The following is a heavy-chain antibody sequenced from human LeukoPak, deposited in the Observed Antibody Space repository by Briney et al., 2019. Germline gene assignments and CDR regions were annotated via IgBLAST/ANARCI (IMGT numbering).Heavy chain of an antibody. D-gene: IGHD6-19*01. Sequence: SETLSLTCTVSGGSISSGGYYWSWIRQHPGKGLEWIGYIYYSGSTYYNPSLKSRVTISVDTSKNQFSLKLSSVTAADTAVYYCARDRVAVAGTFDYWGQGTLVTVSS. CDR3: ARDRVAVAGTFDY. CDR1: GGSISSGGYY. V-gene: IGHV4-31*03. CDR2: IYYSGST. J-gene: IGHJ4*02.